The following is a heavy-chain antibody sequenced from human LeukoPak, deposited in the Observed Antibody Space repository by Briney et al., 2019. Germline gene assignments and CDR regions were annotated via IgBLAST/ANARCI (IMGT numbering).Heavy chain of an antibody. CDR2: IYYSGST. CDR3: ARDIGSGSWYYGMDV. V-gene: IGHV4-39*07. D-gene: IGHD6-19*01. Sequence: PSETLSLTCTVSGGSISSSSYYWGWIRQPPGKGLEWIGSIYYSGSTYYNPSLKSRVTISVDTSKNQFSLKLSSVTAADTAVYYCARDIGSGSWYYGMDVWGQGTTVTVSS. CDR1: GGSISSSSYY. J-gene: IGHJ6*02.